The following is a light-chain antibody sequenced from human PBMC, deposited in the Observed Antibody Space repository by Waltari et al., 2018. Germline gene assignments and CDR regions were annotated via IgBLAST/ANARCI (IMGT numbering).Light chain of an antibody. Sequence: DILMTQSPSSLSASVGDRVTITCQASQDISNYLNWYQRKPGKAPKLLIYGASNLETGGPSRFRGTGSGTDFTFTVSGLQPEDIATYYCQQYDDLPYTFGQGTKLEIK. J-gene: IGKJ2*01. CDR2: GAS. V-gene: IGKV1-33*01. CDR1: QDISNY. CDR3: QQYDDLPYT.